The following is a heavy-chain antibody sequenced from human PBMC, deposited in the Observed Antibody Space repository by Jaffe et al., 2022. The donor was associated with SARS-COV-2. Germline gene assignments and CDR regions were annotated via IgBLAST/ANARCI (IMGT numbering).Heavy chain of an antibody. J-gene: IGHJ4*01. CDR3: ARGGLRGGDPFDF. V-gene: IGHV1-69*01. Sequence: QVQLVQSGAEVKNPGSSMKVSCKASGGRFNGNAFSWVRQAPGQGLEWMGGIIPMSRVGIYAQKFQGNITITADESTSTVYMEMTSLTPADTAVYYCARGGLRGGDPFDFWGQGTLVTVSS. D-gene: IGHD3-10*01. CDR1: GGRFNGNA. CDR2: IIPMSRVG.